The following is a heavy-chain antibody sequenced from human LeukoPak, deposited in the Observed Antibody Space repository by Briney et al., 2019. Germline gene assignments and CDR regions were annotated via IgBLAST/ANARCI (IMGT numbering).Heavy chain of an antibody. V-gene: IGHV3-30*18. CDR1: GFTFSSYW. CDR3: AELGITMIGGV. CDR2: ISYDGTNK. Sequence: GGSLRLSCAASGFTFSSYWMSWVRQAPGKGLEWVAVISYDGTNKYYADSVKGRFTISRDNAKNSLYLQMNSLRAEDTAVYYCAELGITMIGGVWGKGTTVTISS. D-gene: IGHD3-10*02. J-gene: IGHJ6*04.